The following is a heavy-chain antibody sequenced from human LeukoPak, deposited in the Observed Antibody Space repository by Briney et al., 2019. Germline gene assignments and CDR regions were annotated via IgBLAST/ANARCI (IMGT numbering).Heavy chain of an antibody. CDR1: GFTFSSYE. Sequence: GGSLRLSCAASGFTFSSYEMNWVRQAPGKGLEWVSYISSSGSPIYYADSVKGRFTVSRDNAKNSLYLQMNSLRAEDTAVYYCARVTANNGYARDAFDIWGQGTMVTVSS. V-gene: IGHV3-48*03. CDR3: ARVTANNGYARDAFDI. J-gene: IGHJ3*02. CDR2: ISSSGSPI. D-gene: IGHD5-12*01.